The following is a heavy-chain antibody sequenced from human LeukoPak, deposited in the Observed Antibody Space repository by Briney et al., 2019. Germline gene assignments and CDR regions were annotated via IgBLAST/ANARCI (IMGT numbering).Heavy chain of an antibody. J-gene: IGHJ4*02. CDR1: GVSVTSAPYF. CDR3: ARDAGVGTISAFDY. CDR2: VYSSGST. V-gene: IGHV4-61*02. D-gene: IGHD3-3*01. Sequence: SETLSLTCSVSGVSVTSAPYFWTWIRQPAGTGLEWIGRVYSSGSTNYNPSLWSRVTISLDTSKNQFSLRLTSMTAADTAVYYCARDAGVGTISAFDYWGQGILVTVSS.